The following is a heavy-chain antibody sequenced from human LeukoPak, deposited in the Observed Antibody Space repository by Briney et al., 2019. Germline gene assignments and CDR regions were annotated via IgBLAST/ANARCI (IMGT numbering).Heavy chain of an antibody. J-gene: IGHJ4*02. D-gene: IGHD6-13*01. CDR3: ARETPVYSSSWYFDY. CDR2: IYTSGST. V-gene: IGHV4-4*07. CDR1: GGSISGYY. Sequence: SETLSLTCTVSGGSISGYYWNWIRQPAGKGLEWIGHIYTSGSTNYNPSLKSRLTMSVDTSKNQFSLKLSSVTAADTAVYYCARETPVYSSSWYFDYWGQGMLATVSS.